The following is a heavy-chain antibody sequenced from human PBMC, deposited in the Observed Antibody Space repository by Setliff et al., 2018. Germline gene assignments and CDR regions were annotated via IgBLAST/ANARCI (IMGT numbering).Heavy chain of an antibody. J-gene: IGHJ4*02. CDR2: ITHDGSKT. Sequence: GGSLRLSCAGSGFTFNTYWMTWVRQAPGKGLERVASITHDGSKTCILGSVKGRFTISRDNAKNALYLQMNSLRAEDTAVYYCARDGLLWFGELSSEYYFDYWGQGTLVTVSS. CDR1: GFTFNTYW. V-gene: IGHV3-7*01. CDR3: ARDGLLWFGELSSEYYFDY. D-gene: IGHD3-10*01.